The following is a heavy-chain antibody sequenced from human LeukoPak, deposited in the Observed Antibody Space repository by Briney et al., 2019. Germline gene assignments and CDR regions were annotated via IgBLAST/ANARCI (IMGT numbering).Heavy chain of an antibody. CDR1: GGTFSNCA. CDR3: ARDWGLIGSTDWGGHENWFDP. J-gene: IGHJ5*02. V-gene: IGHV1-69*01. Sequence: GSSVKVSCKASGGTFSNCALSWVRQAPGQGLEWMGGIIPILATANNAQKFQGRVTITADESTSTVYMELSRLRSEDTAMYYCARDWGLIGSTDWGGHENWFDPWGQGTLVTVSS. D-gene: IGHD3-16*01. CDR2: IIPILATA.